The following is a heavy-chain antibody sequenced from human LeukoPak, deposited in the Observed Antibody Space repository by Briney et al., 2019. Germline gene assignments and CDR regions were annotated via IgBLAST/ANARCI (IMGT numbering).Heavy chain of an antibody. CDR1: GFTFSDYY. Sequence: PGGSLRLSCAASGFTFSDYYMNWVRQAPGKGLEWVSYISSSGITIYYADSVKGRFTISRDNAKNSLYLQMNSLRAEDTAVYYCARDFRGGSYVVGYWGQGTLVTVSS. CDR3: ARDFRGGSYVVGY. J-gene: IGHJ4*02. D-gene: IGHD1-26*01. CDR2: ISSSGITI. V-gene: IGHV3-11*04.